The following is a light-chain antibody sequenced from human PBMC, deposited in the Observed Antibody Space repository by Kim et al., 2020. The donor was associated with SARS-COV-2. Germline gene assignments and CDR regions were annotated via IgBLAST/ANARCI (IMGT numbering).Light chain of an antibody. CDR2: HAS. CDR1: QTVSNN. Sequence: EVVMTQSPATLSVSPGERATLSCRASQTVSNNVAWYQQKPGQAPRLVIFHASTRATGIPARFSGSGSGTEFTLTISSLQSEDFALYYCQQYTYWPTFGGGTKVDIK. CDR3: QQYTYWPT. J-gene: IGKJ4*01. V-gene: IGKV3-15*01.